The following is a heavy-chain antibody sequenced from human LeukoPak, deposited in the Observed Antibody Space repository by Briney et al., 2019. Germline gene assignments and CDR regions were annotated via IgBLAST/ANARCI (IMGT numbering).Heavy chain of an antibody. Sequence: PPGGSLRLSCAASGFTFSGSTMSWVRQAPGKGLERVSGISGSGGTTRHADSVKGRFTISRDNSKNTLYLQMNSLRAEDTAVYYCAKDRGIVVVPTLFDYWGQGTLVTVSS. CDR1: GFTFSGST. CDR3: AKDRGIVVVPTLFDY. D-gene: IGHD2-2*01. V-gene: IGHV3-23*01. J-gene: IGHJ4*02. CDR2: ISGSGGTT.